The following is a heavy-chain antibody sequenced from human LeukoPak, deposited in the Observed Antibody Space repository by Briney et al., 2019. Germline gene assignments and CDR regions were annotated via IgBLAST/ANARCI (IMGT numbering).Heavy chain of an antibody. Sequence: SETLSLTCTVSGGSISSGGYYWSWIRQHPGKGLEWIGYIYYSGSTYYNPSLKSRVTISVDTSKNQFSLKLSSVTAADTAVYYCARSPSMGSRDAFDIWGQGTMVTVSS. CDR1: GGSISSGGYY. J-gene: IGHJ3*02. D-gene: IGHD2-8*01. CDR3: ARSPSMGSRDAFDI. V-gene: IGHV4-31*03. CDR2: IYYSGST.